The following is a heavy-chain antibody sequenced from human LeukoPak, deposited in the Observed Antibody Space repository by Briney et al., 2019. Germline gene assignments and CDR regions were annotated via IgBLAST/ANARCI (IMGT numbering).Heavy chain of an antibody. CDR3: ARDLQWLADPEPYYYMGV. Sequence: SETLSLTCTVSGGSISSYYWSWIRQPAGKGLEWIGRIYTSGSTNYNPSLKSRVTMSVDTSKNQFSLKLSSVTAADTAVYYCARDLQWLADPEPYYYMGVWGKGTTVTVSS. J-gene: IGHJ6*03. V-gene: IGHV4-4*07. CDR2: IYTSGST. CDR1: GGSISSYY. D-gene: IGHD6-19*01.